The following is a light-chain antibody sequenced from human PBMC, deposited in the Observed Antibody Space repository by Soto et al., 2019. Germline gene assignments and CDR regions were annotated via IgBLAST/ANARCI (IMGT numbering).Light chain of an antibody. Sequence: QSALTQPPSASGSPGQSVAISCTGTSSDVGGYNFVSWYQQHPGKAPKVLIYEVSKRASGVPDRFSGSKSGNKASLTVSGLQAEDEADYYCSSYAGSNNVLFGGGTKLTVL. CDR2: EVS. CDR1: SSDVGGYNF. CDR3: SSYAGSNNVL. V-gene: IGLV2-8*01. J-gene: IGLJ2*01.